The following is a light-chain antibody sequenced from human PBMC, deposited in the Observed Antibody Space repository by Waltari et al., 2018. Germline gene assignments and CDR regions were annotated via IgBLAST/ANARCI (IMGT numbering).Light chain of an antibody. Sequence: EIVWTQSPATLSLSPGERATLSCRASQSVSSYLAWYQQKPGQAPRLLIYDASNRATGIPARFSGSGSGTDFTLTISSLEPEDFAVYYCQQRSNWPGYTFGQGTKLEI. CDR2: DAS. V-gene: IGKV3-11*01. J-gene: IGKJ2*01. CDR1: QSVSSY. CDR3: QQRSNWPGYT.